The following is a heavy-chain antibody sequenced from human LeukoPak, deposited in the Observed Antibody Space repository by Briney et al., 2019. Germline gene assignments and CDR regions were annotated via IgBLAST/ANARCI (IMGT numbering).Heavy chain of an antibody. Sequence: SETLSLTCTVSGGSISSSSYYWGWIRQPPGMGLEWIGSIYYSGSTYYNPSLKSRVTISVDTSKNQFSLKLSSVTAADTAVYYCARRVGRYRPFVYWGQGTLVTVSS. CDR2: IYYSGST. J-gene: IGHJ4*02. CDR1: GGSISSSSYY. CDR3: ARRVGRYRPFVY. D-gene: IGHD3-16*01. V-gene: IGHV4-39*01.